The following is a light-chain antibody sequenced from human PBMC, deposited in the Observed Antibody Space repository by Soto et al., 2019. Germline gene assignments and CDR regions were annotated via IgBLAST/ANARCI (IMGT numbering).Light chain of an antibody. J-gene: IGKJ4*01. Sequence: DIQMTQSPSSLSASVGDRVTITCQASQDISNNLNWYQQTSGKAPKLLIYGAYNLETGVPSRFTGSQSVTDFTFTITSLQHEDVATYFCQQCDNLPPTFGGGTKVEI. CDR3: QQCDNLPPT. CDR2: GAY. CDR1: QDISNN. V-gene: IGKV1-33*01.